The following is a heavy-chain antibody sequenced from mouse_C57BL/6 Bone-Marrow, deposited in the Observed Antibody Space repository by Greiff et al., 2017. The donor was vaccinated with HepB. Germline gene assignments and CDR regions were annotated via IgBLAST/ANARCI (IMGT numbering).Heavy chain of an antibody. V-gene: IGHV1-69*01. CDR1: GYTFTSYW. J-gene: IGHJ1*03. CDR2: IDPSDSYT. CDR3: AISAAYYYGSRYFDV. D-gene: IGHD1-1*01. Sequence: QVQLQQPGAELVMPGASVKLSCKASGYTFTSYWMHWVKQRPGQGLEWIGEIDPSDSYTNYNQKFKGKSTLTVDKSSSTAYMQLSSLTSEDSAVDYCAISAAYYYGSRYFDVWGTGTTVTVSS.